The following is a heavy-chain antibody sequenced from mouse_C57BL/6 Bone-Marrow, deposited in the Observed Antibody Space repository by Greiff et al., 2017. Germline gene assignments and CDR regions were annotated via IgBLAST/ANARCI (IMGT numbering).Heavy chain of an antibody. V-gene: IGHV1-63*01. J-gene: IGHJ4*01. CDR1: GYTFTNYW. CDR3: ARSRGRLRQNYCAMDY. D-gene: IGHD2-4*01. Sequence: QVQLQQSGAELVRPGTSVKMSCKASGYTFTNYWIGWAKQRPGHGLEWIGDIYPGGGYTNYNEKFKGKATLTADKSSSTAYMQFSSLTSEDSAIYYGARSRGRLRQNYCAMDYWGQGTSVTVSS. CDR2: IYPGGGYT.